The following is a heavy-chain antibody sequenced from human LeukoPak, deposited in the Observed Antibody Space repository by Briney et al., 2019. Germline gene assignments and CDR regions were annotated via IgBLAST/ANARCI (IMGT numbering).Heavy chain of an antibody. CDR2: ISGSGGST. CDR1: GFTFSSYA. V-gene: IGHV3-23*01. Sequence: GGSLRLSCAASGFTFSSYAMSWVRQAPGKGLEWVSAISGSGGSTYYADSVKGRFTISRDNSKNTLYLQMNSLRAEDTAVYYCAKDGSALMDFWSGYYTIDYFDYWGQGTLVTVSS. D-gene: IGHD3-3*01. CDR3: AKDGSALMDFWSGYYTIDYFDY. J-gene: IGHJ4*02.